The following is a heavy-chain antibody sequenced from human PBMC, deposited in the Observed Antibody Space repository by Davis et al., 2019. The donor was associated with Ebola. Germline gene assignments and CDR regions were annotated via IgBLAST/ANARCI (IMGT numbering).Heavy chain of an antibody. V-gene: IGHV1-2*02. CDR3: ARGKTTVFYYYGMDV. Sequence: ASVKVSCKASGYTFTGYYMHWVRQAPGQGLEWMGWINPNSGGTNYAQKFQGRVTMTRDTSISTAYMELSRLRSDDTAVYYCARGKTTVFYYYGMDVWGQGTTVTVSS. CDR2: INPNSGGT. CDR1: GYTFTGYY. J-gene: IGHJ6*02. D-gene: IGHD4-11*01.